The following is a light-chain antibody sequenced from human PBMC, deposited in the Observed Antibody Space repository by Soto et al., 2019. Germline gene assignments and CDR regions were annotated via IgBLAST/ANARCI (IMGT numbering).Light chain of an antibody. V-gene: IGKV1-39*01. CDR1: QSISSY. Sequence: DIQMTQSPSSLSASVGDRVTITCRASQSISSYLNWYQQKPWKAPKLLIYAASSLQSGVPSRFSGSGSGTDFTLTISSLQPEDFATYYCLQDYNYPRTFGQGTKVEIK. J-gene: IGKJ1*01. CDR3: LQDYNYPRT. CDR2: AAS.